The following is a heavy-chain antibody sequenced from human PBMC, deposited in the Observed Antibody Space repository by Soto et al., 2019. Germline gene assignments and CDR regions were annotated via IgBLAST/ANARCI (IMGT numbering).Heavy chain of an antibody. J-gene: IGHJ4*02. CDR1: GFTFSNYW. Sequence: EVQLVESGGGLVQPGGSLRLSCAGSGFTFSNYWMHWVRQAPGKGLEWVSRIDHDGPTDYADSVRARFTISSDNAENKLYLQMISLRPEDTAVYYCVSESHGAYWGQGTRVTASS. CDR2: IDHDGPT. D-gene: IGHD4-17*01. CDR3: VSESHGAY. V-gene: IGHV3-74*01.